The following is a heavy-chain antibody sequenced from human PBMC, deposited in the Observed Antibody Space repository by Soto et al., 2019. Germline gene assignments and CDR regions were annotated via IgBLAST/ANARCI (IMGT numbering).Heavy chain of an antibody. J-gene: IGHJ6*03. CDR1: GYSFTSYD. V-gene: IGHV1-8*01. Sequence: ASVKVSCKASGYSFTSYDMNWVRQAPGQGLEWMGWVNPNSGNTKYAQKFQGRVTMTTDTSTSTAYMELSSLRSEDTAVYYCARDKSSRGTVTTDYYYYYYMDVWGKGTTVTVSS. CDR3: ARDKSSRGTVTTDYYYYYYMDV. CDR2: VNPNSGNT. D-gene: IGHD4-4*01.